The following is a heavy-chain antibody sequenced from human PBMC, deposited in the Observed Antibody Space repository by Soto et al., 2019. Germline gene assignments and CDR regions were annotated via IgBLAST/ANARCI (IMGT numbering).Heavy chain of an antibody. J-gene: IGHJ3*01. CDR3: ARDVAHGYTENV. V-gene: IGHV4-30-4*01. CDR2: IYDSGIT. CDR1: GGSVGSGEYY. D-gene: IGHD5-18*01. Sequence: QVQLQESGPGLVKPSHTLSLACTVSGGSVGSGEYYYSWIRQPPGKGLEWIGYIYDSGITNYTPSLKGRVTMSLDRSNTQVSLKLSSVTAADTAVYFCARDVAHGYTENVWGQGTMVTVSS.